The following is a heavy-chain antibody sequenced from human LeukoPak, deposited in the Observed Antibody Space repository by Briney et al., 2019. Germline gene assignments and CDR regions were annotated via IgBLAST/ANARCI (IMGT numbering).Heavy chain of an antibody. D-gene: IGHD1-26*01. CDR1: GYTFTSYG. J-gene: IGHJ6*02. CDR2: ISAYNGNT. CDR3: ARDGRFIVADYYYGMDV. V-gene: IGHV1-18*01. Sequence: GASVKVSCKASGYTFTSYGISWVRQAPGQGLEWMGWISAYNGNTNYAQKLQGRVTMTTDTSTSTAYMELSSLRSEDTAVYYCARDGRFIVADYYYGMDVWGQGTTVTVSS.